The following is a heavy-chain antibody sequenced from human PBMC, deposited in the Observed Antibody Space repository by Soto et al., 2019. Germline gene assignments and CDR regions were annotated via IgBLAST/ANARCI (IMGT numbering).Heavy chain of an antibody. D-gene: IGHD5-12*01. J-gene: IGHJ4*02. CDR2: ISGSGSST. CDR1: GFSFSGYG. CDR3: AKASKGYTGYDLDY. Sequence: EVQLLESGGGLVQPGGSLRLSCAASGFSFSGYGMSWVRQAPGQGLEWVSAISGSGSSTYYSDSVRGRFTISRDNSKNTLYLQMNSLRAEHTAVYFCAKASKGYTGYDLDYWGQGTLVAVSP. V-gene: IGHV3-23*01.